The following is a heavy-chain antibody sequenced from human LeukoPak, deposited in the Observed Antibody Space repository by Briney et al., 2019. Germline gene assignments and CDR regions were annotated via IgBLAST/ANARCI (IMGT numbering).Heavy chain of an antibody. CDR3: ARGFHDISDY. D-gene: IGHD3-9*01. Sequence: SETLSLTCAVYGGSFSGYYWSWIRQPPGKGLEWIGEINHSGSTNYNPSLKSRVTISVDTSKNQFSLKLSSVTAADTAVYYCARGFHDISDYWGQGTLVTVSS. CDR1: GGSFSGYY. J-gene: IGHJ4*02. V-gene: IGHV4-34*01. CDR2: INHSGST.